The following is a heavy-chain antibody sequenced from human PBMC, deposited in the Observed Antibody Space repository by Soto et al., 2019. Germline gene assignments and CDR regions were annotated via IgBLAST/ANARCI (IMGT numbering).Heavy chain of an antibody. V-gene: IGHV3-72*01. CDR3: VRGKNSFDY. CDR1: GFTFSDHD. J-gene: IGHJ4*02. CDR2: SRNKANSYTT. Sequence: EVQLVESGGGLVQPGGSLGLSCVVSGFTFSDHDMDWVRQAPGKGLEWVARSRNKANSYTTVYAASVKGRFTISRGDSKNSLYLPMHSLKAADTAVYYCVRGKNSFDYWGQGTLVTVSS.